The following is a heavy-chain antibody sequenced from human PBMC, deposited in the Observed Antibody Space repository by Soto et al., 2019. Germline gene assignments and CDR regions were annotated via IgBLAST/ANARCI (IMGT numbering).Heavy chain of an antibody. J-gene: IGHJ4*02. CDR2: IIPMFDTP. V-gene: IGHV1-69*12. D-gene: IGHD2-15*01. Sequence: QVQLVQSGAEVKKPGSSVKVSCKASGGTFSSDSFSWVRQAPGQGLEWMGGIIPMFDTPIYAQKFQDRVTMSADESTNTAYMQLSSLRSGDTAVYYCARSGGLDRDFNYWGQGSLVTVSS. CDR1: GGTFSSDS. CDR3: ARSGGLDRDFNY.